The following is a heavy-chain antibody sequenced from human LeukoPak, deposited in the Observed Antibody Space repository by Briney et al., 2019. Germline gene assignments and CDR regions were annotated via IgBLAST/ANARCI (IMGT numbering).Heavy chain of an antibody. Sequence: SETLSLTCAVYGGSFSGYYWSWIRQPPGKGLEWIGEINHSGSTNYNPSLKSRVTISVDTSKNQFSLKLSSVTAADTAVYYCARERTSNYGSGSKVDYWGQGTLVTVSS. J-gene: IGHJ4*02. V-gene: IGHV4-34*01. CDR2: INHSGST. CDR1: GGSFSGYY. CDR3: ARERTSNYGSGSKVDY. D-gene: IGHD3-10*01.